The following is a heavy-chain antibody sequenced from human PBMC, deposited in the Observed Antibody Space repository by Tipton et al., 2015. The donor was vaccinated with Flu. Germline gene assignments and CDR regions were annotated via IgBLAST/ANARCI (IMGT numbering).Heavy chain of an antibody. Sequence: LRLSCTVSGGSISSYYWSWIRQPPGKGLEWIGYIYYSGSTNYNPSLKSRVTISVDTSKNQFSLKLSSVTAADTAVYYCARDSGDSSGYYSEVWFDPWGQGTLVTVSS. CDR2: IYYSGST. CDR1: GGSISSYY. D-gene: IGHD3-22*01. J-gene: IGHJ5*02. CDR3: ARDSGDSSGYYSEVWFDP. V-gene: IGHV4-59*01.